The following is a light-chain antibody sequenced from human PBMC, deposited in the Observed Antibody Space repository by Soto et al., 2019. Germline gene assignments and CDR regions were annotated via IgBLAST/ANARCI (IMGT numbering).Light chain of an antibody. Sequence: DIQMTQSPSTLSASVGDRVTITCRASQSISPWLAWYQQKPGKAPKLLIYKASSLESGVPSRFSGSGSGTEFTLTISSLQPEDFVTYYCQHYNSYPITFGQGTRLEIK. CDR2: KAS. CDR1: QSISPW. CDR3: QHYNSYPIT. V-gene: IGKV1-5*03. J-gene: IGKJ5*01.